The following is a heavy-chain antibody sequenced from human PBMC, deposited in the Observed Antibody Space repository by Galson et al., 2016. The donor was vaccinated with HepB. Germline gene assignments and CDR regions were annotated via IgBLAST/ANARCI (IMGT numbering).Heavy chain of an antibody. Sequence: SLRLSCAASGFTFSTYSMNWVRQAPGKGLEWVSYISSRSSTVYYADSLKGRFTISRDNAKNSLYLQMNSLRDEDTAVFYCARDGGRAYTYGYFDYWGRGTLVTVSS. D-gene: IGHD5-18*01. CDR1: GFTFSTYS. V-gene: IGHV3-48*02. CDR3: ARDGGRAYTYGYFDY. J-gene: IGHJ4*02. CDR2: ISSRSSTV.